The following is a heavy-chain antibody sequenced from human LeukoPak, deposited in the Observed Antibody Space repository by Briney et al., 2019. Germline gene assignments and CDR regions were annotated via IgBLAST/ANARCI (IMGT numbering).Heavy chain of an antibody. J-gene: IGHJ5*02. Sequence: GGSLRLSCAASGFTFSSYAMSWARQAPGKGLEWVSAISGSGGSTYYADSVKGRFTISRDNSKNTLYLQMNSLRAEDTAVYYCAKGLSPYYYGSGSYSPTWFDPWGQGTLVTVSS. CDR2: ISGSGGST. D-gene: IGHD3-10*01. V-gene: IGHV3-23*01. CDR3: AKGLSPYYYGSGSYSPTWFDP. CDR1: GFTFSSYA.